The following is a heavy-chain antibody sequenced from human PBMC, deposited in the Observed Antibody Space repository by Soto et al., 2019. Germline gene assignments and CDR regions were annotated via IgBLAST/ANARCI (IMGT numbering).Heavy chain of an antibody. CDR3: ARGGAAAATIS. D-gene: IGHD6-13*01. Sequence: SETLSLTCTVSGGSISSGGYYWSWIRQHPGKGLEWIGYIYYSGSTYYNPSLKSRVTISGDTSKNQFSLKLNSVTAADTAVYYCARGGAAAATISWGQGTLVTVSS. CDR1: GGSISSGGYY. V-gene: IGHV4-31*03. J-gene: IGHJ4*02. CDR2: IYYSGST.